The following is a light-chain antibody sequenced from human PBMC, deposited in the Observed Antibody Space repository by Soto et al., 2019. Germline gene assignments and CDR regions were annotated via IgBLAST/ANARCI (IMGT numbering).Light chain of an antibody. Sequence: EMAMTQSPDTLSLSSGERAALSCLASQSVTSYLAWYQHKPGQAPRLLIYGASTRATGISARFSGGGSGTEFTLTISSLQSEDFALYFCQQYEKWPPSITFGQGTRLEIK. V-gene: IGKV3-15*01. CDR3: QQYEKWPPSIT. J-gene: IGKJ5*01. CDR2: GAS. CDR1: QSVTSY.